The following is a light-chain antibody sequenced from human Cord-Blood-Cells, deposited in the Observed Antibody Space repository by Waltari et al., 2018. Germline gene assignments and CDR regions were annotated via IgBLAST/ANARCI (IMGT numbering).Light chain of an antibody. CDR1: QSVLYSSNNKTY. Sequence: DIVMTQSPDSLAVSLGERATIHCKSSQSVLYSSNNKTYLACYQQKPGQPPKLLIYWASTRESGVPDRFSGRGSGTDFTLTISSLQAEDVAVYYCQQYYSTPLTFGGGTKVEIK. CDR2: WAS. CDR3: QQYYSTPLT. J-gene: IGKJ4*01. V-gene: IGKV4-1*01.